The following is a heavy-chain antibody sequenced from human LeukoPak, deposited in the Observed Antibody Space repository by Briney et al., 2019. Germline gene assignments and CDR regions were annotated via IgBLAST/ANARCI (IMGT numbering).Heavy chain of an antibody. V-gene: IGHV3-9*03. CDR3: AKDMGYSYGYGLDY. Sequence: GRSLRLSCAASGFTFDDYAMHWVRQAPGKGLEWVSGISWNSGGIGYADSVKGRFTISRDNAKNSLYLQMNSLRAEDMALYFCAKDMGYSYGYGLDYWGQGTLVTVSS. J-gene: IGHJ4*02. D-gene: IGHD5-18*01. CDR1: GFTFDDYA. CDR2: ISWNSGGI.